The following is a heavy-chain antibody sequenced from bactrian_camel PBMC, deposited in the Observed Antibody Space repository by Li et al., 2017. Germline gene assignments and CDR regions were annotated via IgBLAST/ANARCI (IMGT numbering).Heavy chain of an antibody. CDR3: ATDSGVPIFGLRY. J-gene: IGHJ4*01. CDR2: INSSGGST. V-gene: IGHV3S40*01. CDR1: GFTFSTYD. D-gene: IGHD5*01. Sequence: VQLVESGGGLVQPGGSLRLSCAASGFTFSTYDMMWVRQAPGKGLQWISRINSSGGSTYYGDSVKGRFTISRDNAKNTLYLQMTSLKTEDTAVYYCATDSGVPIFGLRYWGQGTQVTVS.